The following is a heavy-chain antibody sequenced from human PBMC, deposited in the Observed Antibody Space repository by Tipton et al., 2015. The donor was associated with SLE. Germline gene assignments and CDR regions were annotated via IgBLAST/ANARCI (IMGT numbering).Heavy chain of an antibody. CDR2: IYYDGAT. Sequence: LRLSCTVSGGAISSVFYYWSWIRQPPGQGLEWIGYIYYDGATYYNPSLESRLTISVDTSKNQFSLELTSVTAADTAVYYCARGSDFYGSGSSPWGQGTLVTVSS. V-gene: IGHV4-30-4*01. CDR1: GGAISSVFYY. J-gene: IGHJ5*02. D-gene: IGHD3-10*01. CDR3: ARGSDFYGSGSSP.